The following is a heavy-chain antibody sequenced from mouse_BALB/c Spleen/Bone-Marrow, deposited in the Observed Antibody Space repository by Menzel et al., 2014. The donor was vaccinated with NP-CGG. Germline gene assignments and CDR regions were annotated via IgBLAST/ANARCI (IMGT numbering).Heavy chain of an antibody. CDR2: INPYNDGT. V-gene: IGHV1-14*01. D-gene: IGHD1-1*01. CDR3: ARRGYYGSSFYWYFDV. J-gene: IGHJ1*01. Sequence: EVQLVESGPELVKPGASVKMSCKASGYTFTSYVMHWVKQKPGQGLEWIGYINPYNDGTKYNEKFKGKATLTSDKSSSTAYMELSSLTSEDSAVYYCARRGYYGSSFYWYFDVWGAGTTVTVSS. CDR1: GYTFTSYV.